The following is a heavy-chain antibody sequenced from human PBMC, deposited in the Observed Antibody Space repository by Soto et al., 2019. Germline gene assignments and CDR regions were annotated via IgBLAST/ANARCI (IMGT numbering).Heavy chain of an antibody. CDR1: GGSISSGGYS. J-gene: IGHJ4*02. CDR3: ARGQVVAAQH. D-gene: IGHD2-15*01. V-gene: IGHV4-30-2*01. Sequence: QLQLQEFGSGLVKPSQTLSLTCAVSGGSISSGGYSWSWIRQPPGKGLEWIGYIYHSGSTYYYPSLKSRVTISVERSKNQFSLKLSSVTAADTAVYYCARGQVVAAQHWCQGTLVTVSS. CDR2: IYHSGST.